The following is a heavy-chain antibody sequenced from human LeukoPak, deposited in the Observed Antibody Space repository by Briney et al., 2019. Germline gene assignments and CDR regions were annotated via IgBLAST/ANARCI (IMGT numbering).Heavy chain of an antibody. CDR2: IYTSGST. J-gene: IGHJ3*02. CDR1: GGSISSYY. V-gene: IGHV4-4*07. D-gene: IGHD2-15*01. Sequence: PSETLSLTCTVSGGSISSYYWSWIRQPAGKGLEWIGRIYTSGSTNYNPSLKSRVTMSVDTSKNQFSLKLSSVTAADTAVYYCARARRIRSPLDAFDIWGQGTMVTVSS. CDR3: ARARRIRSPLDAFDI.